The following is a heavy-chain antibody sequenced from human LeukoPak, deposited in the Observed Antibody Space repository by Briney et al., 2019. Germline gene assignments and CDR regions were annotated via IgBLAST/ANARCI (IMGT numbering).Heavy chain of an antibody. Sequence: GRSLRLSCAASGFTFDDYAMHWVRQAPGKGLEWASGISWNSGSIGYADSVKGRFTISRDNAKNSLYLQMNSLRAEDTALYYCAKAPYIAVAYMDVWGKGTTVTISS. D-gene: IGHD6-19*01. V-gene: IGHV3-9*01. CDR2: ISWNSGSI. J-gene: IGHJ6*03. CDR1: GFTFDDYA. CDR3: AKAPYIAVAYMDV.